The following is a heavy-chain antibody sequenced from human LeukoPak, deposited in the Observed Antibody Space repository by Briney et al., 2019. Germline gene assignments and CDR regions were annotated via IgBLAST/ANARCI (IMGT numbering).Heavy chain of an antibody. CDR2: INPNSGAT. CDR3: ASPRISGDSSGYYDTLQY. Sequence: ASVKVSCKASGYTFTGYQMHWVRQAPGQGLEWMGRINPNSGATNYAQKFQGRVTMTRDTSISIAYMELSRLRSDDTAVYYCASPRISGDSSGYYDTLQYWGQGTLVTVSS. J-gene: IGHJ1*01. CDR1: GYTFTGYQ. D-gene: IGHD3-22*01. V-gene: IGHV1-2*06.